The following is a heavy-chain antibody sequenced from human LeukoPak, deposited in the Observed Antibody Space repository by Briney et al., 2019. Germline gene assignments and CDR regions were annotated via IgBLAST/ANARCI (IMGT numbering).Heavy chain of an antibody. Sequence: GGSLRLSCAASGFTFSNYWMHWVRQAPGKGLVWVSRINGDGSTTRYADSVKGRFTISRDNAKNSLYLQMNSLRAEDTAVYYCANSRYDSSGYYGIIGYWGQGTLVTVSS. CDR3: ANSRYDSSGYYGIIGY. D-gene: IGHD3-22*01. V-gene: IGHV3-74*01. CDR1: GFTFSNYW. CDR2: INGDGSTT. J-gene: IGHJ4*02.